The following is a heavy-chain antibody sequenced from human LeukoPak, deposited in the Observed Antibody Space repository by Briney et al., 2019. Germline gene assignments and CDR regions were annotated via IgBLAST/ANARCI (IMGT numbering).Heavy chain of an antibody. CDR1: GGSISSGSYY. V-gene: IGHV4-61*09. CDR3: ARGEYHYGSGSYVFPIMDV. J-gene: IGHJ6*01. D-gene: IGHD3-10*01. Sequence: PSETLSLTCTVSGGSISSGSYYWSWIRQPAGKGLEWIGHIYTPGSTNYNPSLKSRVTISIDMSRNQFSLKLRSVTAADTAVYYCARGEYHYGSGSYVFPIMDVWGQGTTVTVSS. CDR2: IYTPGST.